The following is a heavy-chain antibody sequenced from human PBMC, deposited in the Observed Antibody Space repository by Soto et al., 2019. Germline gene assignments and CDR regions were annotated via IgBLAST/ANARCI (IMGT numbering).Heavy chain of an antibody. CDR3: ARPMAGYCSGGSCPGSAFDI. Sequence: PWETLSLTCAVYGGSFSGYYWSWIRQPPGKGLEWIGEINHSGSTNYNPSLKSRVTISVDTSKNQFSLKLSSVTAADTAVYYCARPMAGYCSGGSCPGSAFDIWGQGTMVTVSS. V-gene: IGHV4-34*01. J-gene: IGHJ3*02. CDR2: INHSGST. CDR1: GGSFSGYY. D-gene: IGHD2-15*01.